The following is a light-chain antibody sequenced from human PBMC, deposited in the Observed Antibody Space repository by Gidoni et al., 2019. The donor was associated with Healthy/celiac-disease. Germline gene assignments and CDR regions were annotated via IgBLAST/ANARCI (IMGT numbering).Light chain of an antibody. CDR2: GAS. CDR3: QQYNNWPPIT. CDR1: QSVSRN. J-gene: IGKJ5*01. V-gene: IGKV3-15*01. Sequence: EIVMTQSQATRSVSPGERATLSCRSSQSVSRNFAWYQQKPGQAHRLLIYGASTRATGIPARLSGSGFVTEFPITISSLQSEDFAVYYCQQYNNWPPITFGQGTRLEIK.